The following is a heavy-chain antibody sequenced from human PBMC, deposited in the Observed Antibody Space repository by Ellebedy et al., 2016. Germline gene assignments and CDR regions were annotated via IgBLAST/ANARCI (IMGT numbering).Heavy chain of an antibody. CDR2: MNPNSGNT. Sequence: ASVKVSCXASGGTFSSYAISWVRQAPGQGLEWMGWMNPNSGNTGYAQKFQGRVTMTRNTSISTAYMELSSLRSEDTAVYYCASSWSGYDYYFDYWGQGTLVTVSS. V-gene: IGHV1-8*02. CDR3: ASSWSGYDYYFDY. J-gene: IGHJ4*02. D-gene: IGHD3-3*01. CDR1: GGTFSSYA.